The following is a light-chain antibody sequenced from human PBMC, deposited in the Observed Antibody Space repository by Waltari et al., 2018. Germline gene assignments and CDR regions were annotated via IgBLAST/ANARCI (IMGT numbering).Light chain of an antibody. CDR2: RDT. J-gene: IGLJ2*01. Sequence: QSVVTQPPSASGTPGQRVTISCSGSSSNIGRYYVYWYQHLPGTAPKLLIYRDTPRPSGVPDRFPGSKAGTSASLAISGLRSEDEADYYCAVWDDSLSGPVFGGGTKLTVL. CDR3: AVWDDSLSGPV. V-gene: IGLV1-47*01. CDR1: SSNIGRYY.